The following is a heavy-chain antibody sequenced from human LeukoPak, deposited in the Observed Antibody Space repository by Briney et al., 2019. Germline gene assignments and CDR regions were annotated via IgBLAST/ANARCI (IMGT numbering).Heavy chain of an antibody. J-gene: IGHJ4*02. CDR3: AKGRDGYNRWDY. V-gene: IGHV3-23*01. D-gene: IGHD5-12*01. Sequence: GGSLRLSCAASGFTFSSYAMSWVRQAPGKGLEWVSTISGTGGTTYYADSMKGRFIISRDNSNNTLCLQMNSLRAEDTAVYYCAKGRDGYNRWDYWGQGTLVTVSS. CDR2: ISGTGGTT. CDR1: GFTFSSYA.